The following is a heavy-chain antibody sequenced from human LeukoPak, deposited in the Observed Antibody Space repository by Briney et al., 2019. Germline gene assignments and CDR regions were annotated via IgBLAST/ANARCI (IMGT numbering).Heavy chain of an antibody. J-gene: IGHJ4*01. CDR1: GFTFSTYS. Sequence: GGSLRLSCAASGFTFSTYSMNWVRQAPGQGLEWVSSISSIGGYIWYADSVKGRFTISRDNAKNSLYLQMNSLRAEDTAVYYCARDLGVIVHPSDYWGQGTLVTVSS. D-gene: IGHD3-16*02. CDR3: ARDLGVIVHPSDY. V-gene: IGHV3-21*01. CDR2: ISSIGGYI.